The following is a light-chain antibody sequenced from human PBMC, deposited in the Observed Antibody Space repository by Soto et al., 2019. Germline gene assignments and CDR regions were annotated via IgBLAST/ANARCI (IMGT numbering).Light chain of an antibody. CDR2: GNF. J-gene: IGLJ3*02. CDR1: NSNIGAGYD. CDR3: QSYDSSLSGV. Sequence: QSVLTQPPSVSGTPGQRVTISCSGSNSNIGAGYDVHWYQQLPGTAPRLLIYGNFNRPSGVPDRFSGSKSGTSASLAITGLQTEDEGEYYCQSYDSSLSGVFGGGTKLTV. V-gene: IGLV1-40*01.